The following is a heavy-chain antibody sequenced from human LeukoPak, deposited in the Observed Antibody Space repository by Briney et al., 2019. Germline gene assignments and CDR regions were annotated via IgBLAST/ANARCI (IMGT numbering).Heavy chain of an antibody. CDR2: ISSGGNT. Sequence: PGGSLRLSCAASGFTVTSNYMTWVRQAPGKGLEWVSVISSGGNTYYADSVKGRFTISRDNSKNTVYLQMSGLRAEDTAVYYCARGPSYYDILTAFPVGPLGMPIWGQGTMVTVSS. CDR1: GFTVTSNY. D-gene: IGHD3-9*01. V-gene: IGHV3-53*01. J-gene: IGHJ3*02. CDR3: ARGPSYYDILTAFPVGPLGMPI.